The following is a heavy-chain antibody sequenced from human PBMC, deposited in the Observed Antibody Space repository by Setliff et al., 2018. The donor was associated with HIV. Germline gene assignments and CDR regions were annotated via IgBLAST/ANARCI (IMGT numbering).Heavy chain of an antibody. J-gene: IGHJ4*02. Sequence: PGGSLRLSCAASGFTFSYYAIHWVRQAPGKGLEWVAFIGYDGKYQYYADSVKGRFTISRDNSKNTLYLQMNSLRAEDTASYYCARLHSSSYYDSVWGSDHLIDYWGQGALVTVSS. CDR3: ARLHSSSYYDSVWGSDHLIDY. CDR1: GFTFSYYA. V-gene: IGHV3-30*04. D-gene: IGHD3-22*01. CDR2: IGYDGKYQ.